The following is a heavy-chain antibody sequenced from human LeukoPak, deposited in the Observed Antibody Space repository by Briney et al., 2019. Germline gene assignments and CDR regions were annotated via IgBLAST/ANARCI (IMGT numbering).Heavy chain of an antibody. V-gene: IGHV4-4*07. D-gene: IGHD3-10*01. Sequence: PSEXLSLTCTVSSASISSYSWSWLRQPAGKGLEWIGRIYTSGSTNYNPSLTRRGTMSIDTSTNQFSLRLTSVAAADTAVYYCARYYGSRILGYYMDVWGKGTTVTVSS. CDR2: IYTSGST. J-gene: IGHJ6*03. CDR1: SASISSYS. CDR3: ARYYGSRILGYYMDV.